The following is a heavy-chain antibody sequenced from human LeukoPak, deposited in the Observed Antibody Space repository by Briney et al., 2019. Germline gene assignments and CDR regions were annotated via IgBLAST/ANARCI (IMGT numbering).Heavy chain of an antibody. V-gene: IGHV1-8*01. D-gene: IGHD5-12*01. CDR1: GYTFTCYD. CDR3: ARGNIVATFYHYYYMDV. Sequence: ASVKVSCKASGYTFTCYDNNWVRHATGQGQEWMGWMNTNSGNTSYEQKFHITVNMTSNTSIRTAYIELSTLTSEDTAAYYCARGNIVATFYHYYYMDVWGQGTTVTVSS. CDR2: MNTNSGNT. J-gene: IGHJ6*03.